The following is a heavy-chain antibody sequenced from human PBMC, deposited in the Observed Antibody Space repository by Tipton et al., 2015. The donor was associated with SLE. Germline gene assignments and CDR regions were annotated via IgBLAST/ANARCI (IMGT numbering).Heavy chain of an antibody. CDR2: IYTSGTT. D-gene: IGHD6-13*01. J-gene: IGHJ4*02. CDR3: VRQGSTWAYPFDY. V-gene: IGHV4-4*07. Sequence: TLSLTCTVSGGSISSDYWIWIRQPVGKGLEWIGRIYTSGTTNYNPSLKSRVTMSIDTSKNQFSLKLTSVTAADTAVYYCVRQGSTWAYPFDYWGQGTLVTVSS. CDR1: GGSISSDY.